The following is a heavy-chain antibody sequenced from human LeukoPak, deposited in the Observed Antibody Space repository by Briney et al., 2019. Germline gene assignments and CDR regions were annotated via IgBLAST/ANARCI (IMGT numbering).Heavy chain of an antibody. CDR1: GGSFSGYY. D-gene: IGHD3-22*01. Sequence: TETLSLTCAVYGGSFSGYYWSWIRQPPGKGLEWIGRIYTSGSTNYNPSLKSRVTMSVDTSKNQFSLKLSSVTAADTAVYYCARDLSPYYDSSGYYLADAFDIWGQGTMVTVSS. CDR3: ARDLSPYYDSSGYYLADAFDI. V-gene: IGHV4-4*07. J-gene: IGHJ3*02. CDR2: IYTSGST.